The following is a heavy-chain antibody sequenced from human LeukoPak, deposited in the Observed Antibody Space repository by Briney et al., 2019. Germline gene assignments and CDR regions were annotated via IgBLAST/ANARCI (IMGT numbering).Heavy chain of an antibody. CDR3: ARGQWLPVFDF. V-gene: IGHV4-59*01. J-gene: IGHJ4*02. D-gene: IGHD3-22*01. CDR2: FYHSGST. Sequence: SETLSLTCSVSGGFNTHYYWSWIRQPPGKGLEWIGYFYHSGSTNYNPSLKSRVTISVDTSKNHFSLKLSSVTAADTAVYYCARGQWLPVFDFWGQGTLVTISS. CDR1: GGFNTHYY.